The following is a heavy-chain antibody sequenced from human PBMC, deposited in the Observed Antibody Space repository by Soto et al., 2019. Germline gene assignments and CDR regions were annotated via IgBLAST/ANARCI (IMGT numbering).Heavy chain of an antibody. J-gene: IGHJ4*02. CDR2: INQDGRDT. CDR1: GLAFRSFL. Sequence: GGSLRLSCAASGLAFRSFLMSWVRQAPGGGLEWVANINQDGRDTYYSDSVRDRFTISRDNAANSLFLHMNSLGAEDTAVYYCATYHDDEWESYRHRYWGRVTLVTVSS. V-gene: IGHV3-7*01. D-gene: IGHD3-16*02. CDR3: ATYHDDEWESYRHRY.